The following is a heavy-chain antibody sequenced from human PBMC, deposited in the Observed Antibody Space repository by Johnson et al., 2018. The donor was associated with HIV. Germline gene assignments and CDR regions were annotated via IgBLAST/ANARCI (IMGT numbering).Heavy chain of an antibody. V-gene: IGHV3-7*01. CDR3: ARRLAQGSPIEYYVGAFDI. D-gene: IGHD3-10*02. J-gene: IGHJ3*02. CDR1: GFIFSGYW. CDR2: IKYDGSGK. Sequence: EVQLVESGGGLVQPGGSLRLSCAASGFIFSGYWMNWVRQAPGKGLEWVAGIKYDGSGKFCVDSVKGRFTISRDNAKDSLFLQMNSLRAEDTAVYYCARRLAQGSPIEYYVGAFDIWGQGTMVTVSS.